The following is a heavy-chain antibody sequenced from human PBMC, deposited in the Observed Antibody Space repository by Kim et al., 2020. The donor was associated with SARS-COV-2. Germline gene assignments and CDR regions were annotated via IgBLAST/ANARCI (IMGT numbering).Heavy chain of an antibody. D-gene: IGHD4-17*01. V-gene: IGHV4-39*01. CDR1: GGSISSSSYY. CDR3: ARHGTTEAYYYYYGMDV. J-gene: IGHJ6*02. CDR2: IYYSGST. Sequence: SETLSLTCTVSGGSISSSSYYWGWIRQPPGKGLEWIGSIYYSGSTYYNPSLKSRVTISVDTSKNQFSLKLSSVTAADTAVYYCARHGTTEAYYYYYGMDVWGQGTTVTVSS.